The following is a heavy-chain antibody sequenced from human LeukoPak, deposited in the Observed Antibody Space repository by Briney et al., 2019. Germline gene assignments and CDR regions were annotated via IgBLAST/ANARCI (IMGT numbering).Heavy chain of an antibody. CDR1: GYSISSGYY. CDR3: ARGRDIVVVPDY. V-gene: IGHV4-38-2*01. J-gene: IGHJ4*02. CDR2: IYHSGST. Sequence: SETLSLTCAVSGYSISSGYYWGWIRQPPGKGLEWIGSIYHSGSTYYNPSLKSRVTISVDTSKNQSSLKLSSVTAADTAVYYCARGRDIVVVPDYWGQGTLVTVSS. D-gene: IGHD2-2*01.